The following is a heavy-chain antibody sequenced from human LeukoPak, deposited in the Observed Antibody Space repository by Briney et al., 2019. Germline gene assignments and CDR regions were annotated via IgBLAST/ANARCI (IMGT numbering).Heavy chain of an antibody. Sequence: ASVKVSCKASGGTFSSYAIGWVRQAPGQGLEWMGWISAYNGNTNYAQKLQGRVTMTTDTSTSTAYMELRSLRSDDTAVYYCAREAYMVTDAFDIWGQGTMVTVSS. D-gene: IGHD5-18*01. CDR3: AREAYMVTDAFDI. V-gene: IGHV1-18*01. CDR1: GGTFSSYA. CDR2: ISAYNGNT. J-gene: IGHJ3*02.